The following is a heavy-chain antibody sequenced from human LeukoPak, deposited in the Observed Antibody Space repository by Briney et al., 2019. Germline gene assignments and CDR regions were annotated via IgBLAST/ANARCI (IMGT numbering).Heavy chain of an antibody. D-gene: IGHD5-18*01. CDR2: ISAYNGNT. V-gene: IGHV1-18*01. CDR1: GYTFTSYG. J-gene: IGHJ4*02. CDR3: ARDRGYSYGYDFDY. Sequence: GASVKVSCKASGYTFTSYGISWVRQAPGQGLEWMGWISAYNGNTNYAQKLQGRVTMTTDTSTSTAYMELSSLRSEDTAVYYCARDRGYSYGYDFDYWGQGTLVTVSS.